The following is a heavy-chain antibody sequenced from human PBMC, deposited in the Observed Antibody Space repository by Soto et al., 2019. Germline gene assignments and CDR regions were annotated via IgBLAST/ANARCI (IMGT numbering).Heavy chain of an antibody. Sequence: ASVKVSCKASGYTFTGYYMRWVRQAPGQGLEWMGWINPNSGGTNYAQKFQGRVTMTRDTSISTAYMELSRLRSDDTAVYYCAREGDLDTALLDYWGQGTLVTVSS. V-gene: IGHV1-2*02. CDR1: GYTFTGYY. D-gene: IGHD5-18*01. J-gene: IGHJ4*02. CDR3: AREGDLDTALLDY. CDR2: INPNSGGT.